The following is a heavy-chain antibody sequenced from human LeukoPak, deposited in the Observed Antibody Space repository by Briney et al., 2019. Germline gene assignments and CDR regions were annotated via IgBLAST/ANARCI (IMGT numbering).Heavy chain of an antibody. V-gene: IGHV1-2*02. Sequence: ASVKVSCKASGYTFTGYYMHWVRQAPGQGLEWMGWINPNSGGTNYAQKFQGRVTMTRDTSISTAYMELSRLRSDDTAVYYCLRAALPFYYGSGSYRGGFDPWGQGTLVTVSS. J-gene: IGHJ5*02. CDR1: GYTFTGYY. CDR2: INPNSGGT. D-gene: IGHD3-10*01. CDR3: LRAALPFYYGSGSYRGGFDP.